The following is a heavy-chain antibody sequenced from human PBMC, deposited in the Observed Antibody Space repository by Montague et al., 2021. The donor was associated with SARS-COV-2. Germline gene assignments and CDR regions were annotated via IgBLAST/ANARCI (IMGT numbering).Heavy chain of an antibody. J-gene: IGHJ6*02. CDR2: IYYSGSS. Sequence: TLSLTCSVSGGPISSANYYWSWIRQHPRKGLEFIGYIYYSGSSFYNPSLKSRLTISVDTSKNRFSLKLSSVTAADTAVYYCACGEITTRGLIYYYGMDVWGQGTTVTVSS. V-gene: IGHV4-31*03. CDR3: ACGEITTRGLIYYYGMDV. D-gene: IGHD3-10*01. CDR1: GGPISSANYY.